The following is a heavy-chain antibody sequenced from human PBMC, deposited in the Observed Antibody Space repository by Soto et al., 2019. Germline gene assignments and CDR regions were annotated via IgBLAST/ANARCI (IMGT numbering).Heavy chain of an antibody. Sequence: GVLRHSCVASGLKFRSCAMSWVRQAPGKGLEWVSTIGGSGRFTNYADSVKGRFTLSRDNSKNTLYLQMNSLRAEDTAVYYCARSLFFLYYYYGIYVCCQGTTVIVSS. CDR1: GLKFRSCA. CDR3: ARSLFFLYYYYGIYV. D-gene: IGHD3-3*01. CDR2: IGGSGRFT. J-gene: IGHJ6*01. V-gene: IGHV3-23*01.